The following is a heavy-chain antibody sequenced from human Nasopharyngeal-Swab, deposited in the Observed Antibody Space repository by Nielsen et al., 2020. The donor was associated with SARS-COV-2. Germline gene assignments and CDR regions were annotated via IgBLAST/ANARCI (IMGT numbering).Heavy chain of an antibody. V-gene: IGHV3-30*04. CDR1: GFTFSSYA. D-gene: IGHD5-18*01. CDR3: ARDKQLCLDY. J-gene: IGHJ4*02. Sequence: GESLKISCAASGFTFSSYAMHWVRQAPGKGLEWVAVISYDGSNKYYADSVKGRFTISRDNSKNTLYLQMNSLRAEDTAVYYCARDKQLCLDYWGQGTLVTVSS. CDR2: ISYDGSNK.